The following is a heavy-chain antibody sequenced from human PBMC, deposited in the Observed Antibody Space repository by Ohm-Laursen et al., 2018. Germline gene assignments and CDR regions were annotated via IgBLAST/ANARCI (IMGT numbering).Heavy chain of an antibody. D-gene: IGHD3-10*01. Sequence: SDTLSLTCAVCGGSFSGYYWSWIRQPPGKGLEWIGEINHSGSTNYNPSLKSRVTISVDTSKNQFSLKLSSVTAADTAVYYCARGKGFGPIPFDYWGQGTLVTVSS. CDR2: INHSGST. V-gene: IGHV4-34*01. J-gene: IGHJ4*02. CDR1: GGSFSGYY. CDR3: ARGKGFGPIPFDY.